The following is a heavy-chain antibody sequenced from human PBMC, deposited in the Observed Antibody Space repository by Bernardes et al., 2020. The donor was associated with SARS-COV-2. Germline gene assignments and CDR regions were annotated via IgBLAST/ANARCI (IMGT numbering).Heavy chain of an antibody. CDR1: GYTFTNYD. D-gene: IGHD6-13*01. Sequence: ASVKVSCKASGYTFTNYDINWVRQATGQGLEWMGWMNPNNGNTGYAQKFQGRVTMTRNTSISTAYMELSSLRSEDTAVYYCAREPRGYASSYNLFDPWGQGTLVTVSS. J-gene: IGHJ5*02. V-gene: IGHV1-8*01. CDR3: AREPRGYASSYNLFDP. CDR2: MNPNNGNT.